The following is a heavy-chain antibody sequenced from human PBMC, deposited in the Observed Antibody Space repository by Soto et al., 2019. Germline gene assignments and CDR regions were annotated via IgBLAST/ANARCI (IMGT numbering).Heavy chain of an antibody. CDR3: ARVSRPYGDYVGYFDY. V-gene: IGHV1-3*01. D-gene: IGHD4-17*01. J-gene: IGHJ4*02. CDR1: GYTFTSYA. Sequence: SVTVSCKASGYTFTSYAMHWVRQAPGQRLEWMGWINAGNGNTKYSQKFQGRVTITRDTSASTAYMELSSLRSEDTAVYYCARVSRPYGDYVGYFDYWGQGTLVTVSS. CDR2: INAGNGNT.